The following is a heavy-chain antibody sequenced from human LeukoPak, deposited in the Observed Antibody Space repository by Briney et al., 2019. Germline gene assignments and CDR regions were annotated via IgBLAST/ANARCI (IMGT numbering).Heavy chain of an antibody. D-gene: IGHD3-3*01. CDR3: ARTAQEGIYDFWSGSLI. J-gene: IGHJ6*01. CDR2: IYSGGTT. CDR1: GFTVSNSY. Sequence: GGSLRLSCAASGFTVSNSYVSWVRQAPGKGLEWVSGIYSGGTTYYRDSVKGRFTISRDDSKNTLYLQMNSLRAEDTAVYYCARTAQEGIYDFWSGSLIWGKGTTVTVSS. V-gene: IGHV3-53*01.